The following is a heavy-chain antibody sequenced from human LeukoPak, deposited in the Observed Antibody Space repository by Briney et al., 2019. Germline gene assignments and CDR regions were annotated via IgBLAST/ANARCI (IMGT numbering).Heavy chain of an antibody. Sequence: GGSLRLSCAASGFTFSSYAMHWVRQAPGKGLEWVAVISYDGSNKYYADSMKGRFTISRDNAKNSLYLQMNSLRAEDTALYYCARGRRVGVVVVITHFDYWGQGTLVTVSS. D-gene: IGHD3-22*01. CDR3: ARGRRVGVVVVITHFDY. J-gene: IGHJ4*02. CDR1: GFTFSSYA. V-gene: IGHV3-30*04. CDR2: ISYDGSNK.